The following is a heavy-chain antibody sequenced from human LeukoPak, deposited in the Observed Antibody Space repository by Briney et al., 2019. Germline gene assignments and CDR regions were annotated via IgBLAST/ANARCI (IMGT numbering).Heavy chain of an antibody. J-gene: IGHJ4*02. D-gene: IGHD6-19*01. CDR3: ASGTPYSSGWYPY. V-gene: IGHV1-69*13. CDR2: IIPIFGTA. Sequence: SVKVSCKASGYTFTSYAMNWVRQAPGQGLEWMGGIIPIFGTANYAQKFQGRVTTTADESTSTAYMELSSLRSEDTAVYYCASGTPYSSGWYPYWGQGTLVTVSS. CDR1: GYTFTSYA.